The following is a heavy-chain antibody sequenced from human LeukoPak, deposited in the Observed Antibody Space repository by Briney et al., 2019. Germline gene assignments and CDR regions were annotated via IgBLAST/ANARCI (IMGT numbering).Heavy chain of an antibody. CDR3: ARDFDSSGYYTPSLIFDY. J-gene: IGHJ4*02. CDR2: ISSSSSTI. Sequence: GGSLRLSCAASGFTFSSYSMNWVRQAPGKGLEWVSYISSSSSTIYYADSVKGRFTISRDNAKNSLYLQMNSLRDEDTAVYYCARDFDSSGYYTPSLIFDYWGQGTLVTVSS. V-gene: IGHV3-48*02. D-gene: IGHD3-22*01. CDR1: GFTFSSYS.